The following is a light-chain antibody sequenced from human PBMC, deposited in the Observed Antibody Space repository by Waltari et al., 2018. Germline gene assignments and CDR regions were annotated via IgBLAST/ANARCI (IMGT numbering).Light chain of an antibody. Sequence: DIQMTQSPSTLSASVGDRVTITCRASQSINNWLAWFQQKPGKAPKLLIYDASSLESGVPSRCSGSGSGTEFTLTISSLQPDGFATYYGQQYNSFWTFGQGTKVEIK. V-gene: IGKV1-5*01. J-gene: IGKJ1*01. CDR2: DAS. CDR3: QQYNSFWT. CDR1: QSINNW.